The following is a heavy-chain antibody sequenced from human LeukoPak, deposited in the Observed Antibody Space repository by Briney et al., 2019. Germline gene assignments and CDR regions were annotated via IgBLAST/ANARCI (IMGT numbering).Heavy chain of an antibody. D-gene: IGHD3-10*01. CDR1: GFTFSSYS. CDR3: ARGWFGELLI. V-gene: IGHV3-21*01. Sequence: GGSLRLSCAASGFTFSSYSMNWVRQTPGKGLEWVSSISSSSYIYYADSVKGRFTISRDNAKNSLYLQMNSLRAADTAVYYCARGWFGELLIWGQGTLVTVSS. J-gene: IGHJ4*02. CDR2: ISSSSYI.